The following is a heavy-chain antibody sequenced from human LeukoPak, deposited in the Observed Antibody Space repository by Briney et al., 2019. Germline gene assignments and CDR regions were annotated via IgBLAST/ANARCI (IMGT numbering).Heavy chain of an antibody. CDR2: IYTSGST. CDR3: ARDRKVRGVIYYYYYMDV. J-gene: IGHJ6*03. V-gene: IGHV4-4*07. D-gene: IGHD3-10*01. Sequence: SETLSLTCTVSGGSISSYYWSWIRQPAGKGLEWIGRIYTSGSTNYNPSLKSRVTISVDTSKNQFSLKLSSVTAADTAVYYCARDRKVRGVIYYYYYMDVWGKGTTVTISS. CDR1: GGSISSYY.